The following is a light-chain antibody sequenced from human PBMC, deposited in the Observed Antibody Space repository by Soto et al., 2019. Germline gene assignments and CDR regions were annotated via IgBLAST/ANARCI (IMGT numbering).Light chain of an antibody. CDR3: QQYLSFPMYT. CDR2: WAS. Sequence: DIVLTQSPDSLAVSLGETATINCKSSQRALFSGSTKNYLAWYQPRPGQPLKLLFHWASTRSSGFPDRFSARGSGTDFTLAISSLQPEDVSIYDCQQYLSFPMYTFAHGTKLAIK. J-gene: IGKJ2*01. CDR1: QRALFSGSTKNY. V-gene: IGKV4-1*01.